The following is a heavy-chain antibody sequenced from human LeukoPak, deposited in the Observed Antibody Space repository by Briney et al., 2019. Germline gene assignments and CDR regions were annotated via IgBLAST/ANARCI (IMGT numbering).Heavy chain of an antibody. J-gene: IGHJ4*02. V-gene: IGHV4-39*01. D-gene: IGHD6-13*01. CDR3: ARLRAAAAGTFDY. CDR1: GGSISSSSYY. CDR2: IYYSGST. Sequence: SETLSLTCTVSGGSISSSSYYWGWIRQLPGKGLEWIGSIYYSGSTYYNPSLKSRVTISVDTSKNQFSLKLSSVTAADTAVYYCARLRAAAAGTFDYWGQGTLVTVSS.